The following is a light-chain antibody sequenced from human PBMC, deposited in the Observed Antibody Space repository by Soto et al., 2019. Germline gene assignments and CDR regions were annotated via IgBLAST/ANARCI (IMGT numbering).Light chain of an antibody. Sequence: SVLTQATGFLSLSAGERATLPCRASQNVSNSYLAWYQQIPGQAPRLVIYDASNRASGTPARFSGSGSGTDFTLTISRLEPEDFAVYYCQQYGSSPTFGQGTLL. CDR1: QNVSNSY. CDR2: DAS. CDR3: QQYGSSPT. V-gene: IGKV3-20*01. J-gene: IGKJ5*01.